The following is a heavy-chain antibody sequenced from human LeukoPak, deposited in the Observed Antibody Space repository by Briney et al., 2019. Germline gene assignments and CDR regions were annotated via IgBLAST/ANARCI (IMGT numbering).Heavy chain of an antibody. CDR3: ARGSPIPYCSSTSCYLRGRYYYYYYMDV. Sequence: SETLSLTCAVYGGSFSGYYWSWIRQPPGKGLEWIGEINHSGSTNYNPSLKSRVTISVDTSKNQFSLKLSSVAASDTAVYYCARGSPIPYCSSTSCYLRGRYYYYYYMDVWGKGTTVTVSS. CDR2: INHSGST. D-gene: IGHD2-2*01. V-gene: IGHV4-34*01. CDR1: GGSFSGYY. J-gene: IGHJ6*03.